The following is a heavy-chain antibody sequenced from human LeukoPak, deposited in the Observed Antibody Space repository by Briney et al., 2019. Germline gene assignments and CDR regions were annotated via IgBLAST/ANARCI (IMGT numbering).Heavy chain of an antibody. CDR2: IYSGGST. V-gene: IGHV3-66*02. J-gene: IGHJ4*02. Sequence: GGSLRLSCTASGFTSGDYALSWVRQAPGKGLEWVSVIYSGGSTYYADSVKGRFTISRDNSKNTLYLQMNSLRAEDTAVYYCARDRRGYCSSTSCYQSFDYWGQGTLVTVSS. D-gene: IGHD2-2*01. CDR3: ARDRRGYCSSTSCYQSFDY. CDR1: GFTSGDYA.